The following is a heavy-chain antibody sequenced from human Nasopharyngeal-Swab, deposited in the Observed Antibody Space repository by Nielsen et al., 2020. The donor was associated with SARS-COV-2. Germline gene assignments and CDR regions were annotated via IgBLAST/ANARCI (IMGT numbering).Heavy chain of an antibody. Sequence: GESLKISCAASGFTFSWHWMHWVRQAPGKGLVWVSRMNSDGSSTTYADSVKGRFTISRDNAKNSLYLQMNSLRAEDTAVYYCARDRTNDYYYYMDVWGKGTTVTVSS. V-gene: IGHV3-74*01. CDR2: MNSDGSST. CDR3: ARDRTNDYYYYMDV. CDR1: GFTFSWHW. D-gene: IGHD1-1*01. J-gene: IGHJ6*03.